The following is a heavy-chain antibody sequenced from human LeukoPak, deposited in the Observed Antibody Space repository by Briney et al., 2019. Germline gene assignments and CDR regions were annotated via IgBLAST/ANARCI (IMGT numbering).Heavy chain of an antibody. J-gene: IGHJ6*04. V-gene: IGHV1-24*01. D-gene: IGHD6-13*01. CDR1: GYTLTELS. CDR2: CDPEDGET. Sequence: RASVKVSCKVSGYTLTELSMHWVRQAPGKGLEWMGGCDPEDGETIYAQKFQGRVTMTEDTSTDTAYMELSSLRSEDTAVYYCATDGKVGIAAAGTGLYYGMDVWGKGTTVTVSS. CDR3: ATDGKVGIAAAGTGLYYGMDV.